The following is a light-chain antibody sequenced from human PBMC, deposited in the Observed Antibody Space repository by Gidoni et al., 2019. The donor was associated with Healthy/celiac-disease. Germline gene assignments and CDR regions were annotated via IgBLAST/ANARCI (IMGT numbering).Light chain of an antibody. CDR2: GNS. CDR1: SSNIGAGYD. J-gene: IGLJ1*01. CDR3: QSYDSSLSGV. Sequence: QSVLTPPPSVSGAPGQRVTISCTGSSSNIGAGYDVHWYQQLPGTAPKLLIYGNSNRPSGVPDRFSGSKSDTSASLAITGLQAEDEADYYCQSYDSSLSGVFGTGTKVTVL. V-gene: IGLV1-40*01.